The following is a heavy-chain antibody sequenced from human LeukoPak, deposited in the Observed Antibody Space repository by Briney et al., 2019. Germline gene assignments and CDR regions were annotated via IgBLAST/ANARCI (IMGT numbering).Heavy chain of an antibody. CDR2: IIPIFGTA. CDR3: ARGWREEYDSLTGYYLGHFDY. J-gene: IGHJ4*02. V-gene: IGHV1-69*13. CDR1: GGSFSSYA. D-gene: IGHD3-9*01. Sequence: SVKVSCKASGGSFSSYAMTWVRQAPGQGLEWMGGIIPIFGTANYAQKFQGRVTINSDESTSTAYMELSSLRSEDTAVYYCARGWREEYDSLTGYYLGHFDYWGQGTLVTVSS.